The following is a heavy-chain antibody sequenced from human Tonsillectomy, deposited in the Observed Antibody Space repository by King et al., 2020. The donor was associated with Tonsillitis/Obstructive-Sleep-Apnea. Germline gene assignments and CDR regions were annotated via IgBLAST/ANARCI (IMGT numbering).Heavy chain of an antibody. CDR2: LYYSGST. CDR1: GGSISSYY. Sequence: VQLQESGPGLVKPSETLSLTCTVSGGSISSYYWSWIRQPPGKGLEWIGYLYYSGSTNYNPSLKSRVTISVDTSKNQFSLKLSSVTAADTAVYYCARAYYDIFTGYLDDAFDIWGQGTMVTVSS. D-gene: IGHD3-9*01. CDR3: ARAYYDIFTGYLDDAFDI. J-gene: IGHJ3*02. V-gene: IGHV4-59*08.